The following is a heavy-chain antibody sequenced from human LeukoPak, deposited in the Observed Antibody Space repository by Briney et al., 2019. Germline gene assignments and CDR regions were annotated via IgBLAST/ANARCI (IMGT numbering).Heavy chain of an antibody. V-gene: IGHV5-10-1*01. CDR3: ARLQMLRGIIDAFDI. CDR1: GYSFSSNW. CDR2: MDPSDSYT. Sequence: GESLKISCKGSGYSFSSNWISWVRPMPGKGLEWMGRMDPSDSYTNYSPSFQGHVTISADKSISTAYLQWNSLKASDTAMYYCARLQMLRGIIDAFDIWGQGTMVTVSS. D-gene: IGHD3-10*01. J-gene: IGHJ3*02.